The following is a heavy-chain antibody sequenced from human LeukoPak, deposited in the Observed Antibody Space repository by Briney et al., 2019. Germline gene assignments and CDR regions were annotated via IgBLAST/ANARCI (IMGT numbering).Heavy chain of an antibody. CDR2: IHYSGNT. Sequence: PSETLSLTCTVSGGSISSPSHYWGWIRQTPGRGLEWIGSIHYSGNTYYNPSLKSRATISVDTSKDQFSLKLSSVTAADSAVFYCARWTKEWVVPHEAFDIWGQGTMVTVSS. CDR1: GGSISSPSHY. J-gene: IGHJ3*02. D-gene: IGHD6-19*01. CDR3: ARWTKEWVVPHEAFDI. V-gene: IGHV4-39*07.